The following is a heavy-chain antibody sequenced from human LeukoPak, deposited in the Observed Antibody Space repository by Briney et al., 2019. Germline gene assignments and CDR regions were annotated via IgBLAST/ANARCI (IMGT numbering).Heavy chain of an antibody. Sequence: SETLSLTCTVSGYFISSGYYWGWIRQPPGKGLEWIGSMYHTGSTYYNPSLKSRVTISVDTSKNQVSLKLSSVTAADTAMYYCARVPGPNWFDPWGQGTLVTVSS. CDR3: ARVPGPNWFDP. J-gene: IGHJ5*02. CDR2: MYHTGST. V-gene: IGHV4-38-2*02. CDR1: GYFISSGYY.